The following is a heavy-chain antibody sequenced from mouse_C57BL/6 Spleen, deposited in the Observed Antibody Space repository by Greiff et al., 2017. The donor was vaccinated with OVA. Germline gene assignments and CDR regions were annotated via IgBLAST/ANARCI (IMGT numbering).Heavy chain of an antibody. CDR3: ARGATVVAGAMDY. Sequence: QVQLQQSGAELVKPGASVKLSCKASGYTFTSYWMQWVKQRPGQGLEWIGEIDPSASYTNYNQKFKGKATLTVDTSSSTAYMQLSSLTSEDSAVYYCARGATVVAGAMDYWGQGTSVTVSS. J-gene: IGHJ4*01. CDR2: IDPSASYT. V-gene: IGHV1-50*01. D-gene: IGHD1-1*01. CDR1: GYTFTSYW.